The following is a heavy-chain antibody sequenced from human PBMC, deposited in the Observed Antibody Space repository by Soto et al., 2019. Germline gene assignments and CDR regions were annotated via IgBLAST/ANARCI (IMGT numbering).Heavy chain of an antibody. CDR3: AKDYSSSWYYFDY. D-gene: IGHD6-13*01. Sequence: EVQLLESGGGLVQRGGSLRLSCVASGFTFSSYAMSWVRQAPGKGLEWVSSISGTTYYADSVKGRFTISRDNSKNTLYLQMNSLRADDTAVYYCAKDYSSSWYYFDYWGQGTLVTVSS. J-gene: IGHJ4*02. CDR1: GFTFSSYA. CDR2: ISGTT. V-gene: IGHV3-23*01.